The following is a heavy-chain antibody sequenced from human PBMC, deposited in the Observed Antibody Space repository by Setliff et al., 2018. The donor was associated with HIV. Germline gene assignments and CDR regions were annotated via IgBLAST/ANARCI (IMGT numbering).Heavy chain of an antibody. J-gene: IGHJ4*02. V-gene: IGHV3-7*01. Sequence: PGGSLRLSCAASGFTFNKYYMSWVRRAPGKGLEWVASVSPDGTEASSVGSMRGRFTVSRDNAKNSLSLQMNSLRVEDAAVYYCADPPSGFWGQGMLVTVSS. CDR1: GFTFNKYY. D-gene: IGHD3-10*01. CDR2: VSPDGTEA. CDR3: ADPPSGF.